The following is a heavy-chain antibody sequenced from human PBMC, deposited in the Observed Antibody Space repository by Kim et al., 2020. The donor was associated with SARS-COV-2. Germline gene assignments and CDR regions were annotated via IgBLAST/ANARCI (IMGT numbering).Heavy chain of an antibody. CDR1: GGSISSYY. J-gene: IGHJ4*02. D-gene: IGHD4-17*01. V-gene: IGHV4-59*08. Sequence: SETLSLTCTVSGGSISSYYWSWIRQPPGKGLEWIGYIYYSGSTNYNPSLKSRVTISVDTSKNQFSLKLSSVTAADTAVYYCARLGGHYGGKLDYWGQGTLVTVSS. CDR2: IYYSGST. CDR3: ARLGGHYGGKLDY.